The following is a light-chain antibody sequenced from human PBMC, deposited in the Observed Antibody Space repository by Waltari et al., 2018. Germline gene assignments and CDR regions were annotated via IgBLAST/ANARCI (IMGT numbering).Light chain of an antibody. CDR3: CSYAGSGAWV. Sequence: QSALTQPASVSGSPGQSITISCTGTSSDIGGFNYVSWYQHYPGKAPKLMIYDVSKGPSGVSNRFSGSKSGNTASLTISGLQAEDEADYYYCSYAGSGAWVFGGGTKLTVL. J-gene: IGLJ3*02. V-gene: IGLV2-23*02. CDR2: DVS. CDR1: SSDIGGFNY.